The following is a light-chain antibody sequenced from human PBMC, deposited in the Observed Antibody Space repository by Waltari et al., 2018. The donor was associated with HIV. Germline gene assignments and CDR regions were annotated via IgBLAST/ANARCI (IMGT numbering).Light chain of an antibody. J-gene: IGLJ3*02. V-gene: IGLV1-44*01. CDR3: AAWDDRLDGQGV. CDR1: RSNIGTNT. CDR2: NDN. Sequence: SVLTQPPSASGTPGQRVTISCSGTRSNIGTNTVNWYQIIPGTAPKLLIDNDNQRPSGVPDRFSGSRSGTSASLAISGLQSEDEADYYCAAWDDRLDGQGVFGGGTTLTVL.